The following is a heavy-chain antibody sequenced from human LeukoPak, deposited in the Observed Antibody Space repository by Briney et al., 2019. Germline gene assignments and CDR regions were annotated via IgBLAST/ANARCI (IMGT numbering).Heavy chain of an antibody. V-gene: IGHV3-7*01. CDR1: GFTFSSYW. CDR2: IKQDGSEK. D-gene: IGHD4-17*01. J-gene: IGHJ4*02. CDR3: ARDFDYGDYSYFDY. Sequence: GGSLRLSCAASGFTFSSYWMSWVRQAPGKGLEWVANIKQDGSEKYYVDSVKGRFTISRDNAKNSLYLQMNSLRAEDTAVYYCARDFDYGDYSYFDYWXQGTLVTVSS.